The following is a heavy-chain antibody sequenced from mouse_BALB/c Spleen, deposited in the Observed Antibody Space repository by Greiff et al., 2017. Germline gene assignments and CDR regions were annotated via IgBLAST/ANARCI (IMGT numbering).Heavy chain of an antibody. V-gene: IGHV1-9*01. CDR3: ARPNWEGFAY. CDR1: GYTFSSYW. CDR2: ILPGSGST. D-gene: IGHD4-1*01. Sequence: QVQLQQSGAELMKPGASVKISCKATGYTFSSYWIEWVKQRPGHGLEWIGEILPGSGSTNYNEKFKGKATFTADTSSNTAYMQLSSLTSEDSAVYYCARPNWEGFAYWGQGTLVTVSA. J-gene: IGHJ3*01.